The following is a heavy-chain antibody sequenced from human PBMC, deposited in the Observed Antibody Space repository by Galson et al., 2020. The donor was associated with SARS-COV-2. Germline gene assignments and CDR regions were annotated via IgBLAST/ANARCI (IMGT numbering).Heavy chain of an antibody. J-gene: IGHJ5*02. CDR1: GYTFSKFG. V-gene: IGHV1-18*01. CDR3: ARGSGPAHH. D-gene: IGHD6-25*01. Sequence: ASVKVSCKASGYTFSKFGLNWVRQAPGQGLEWMGLITAYNGNTYYARKFQDRFTMTTDTSTNTAYMEVTSLRSDDTAVYFCARGSGPAHHWGQGTRVTVSS. CDR2: ITAYNGNT.